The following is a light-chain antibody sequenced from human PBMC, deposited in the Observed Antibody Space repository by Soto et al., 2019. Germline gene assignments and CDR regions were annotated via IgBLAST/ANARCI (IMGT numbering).Light chain of an antibody. CDR1: SGDVGDYNY. V-gene: IGLV2-11*01. Sequence: QSALAQPRSVSGSRGQSVTISCTGTSGDVGDYNYVSWFQQYPGKAPTLLIYDVRRRPSGVPDRFSGSKSAHTAYLTISGLQDEDEADYFCSSYAGSSPYASLHVFGTGNKLTFL. J-gene: IGLJ1*01. CDR2: DVR. CDR3: SSYAGSSPYASLHV.